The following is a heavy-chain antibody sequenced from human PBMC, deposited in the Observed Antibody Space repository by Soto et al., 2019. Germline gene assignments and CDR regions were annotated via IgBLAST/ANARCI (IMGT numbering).Heavy chain of an antibody. J-gene: IGHJ6*02. V-gene: IGHV1-3*01. Sequence: ASVKVSCKASGYTFTRSGISWVRQAPGQRLEWMGWINAGNGNTKYSQKFQGRVTITRDTSASTAYMELSSLRSEDTAVYYCARFYGSGSYYNKPLGYYYYGMDVWGQGTTVTVSS. D-gene: IGHD3-10*01. CDR3: ARFYGSGSYYNKPLGYYYYGMDV. CDR1: GYTFTRSG. CDR2: INAGNGNT.